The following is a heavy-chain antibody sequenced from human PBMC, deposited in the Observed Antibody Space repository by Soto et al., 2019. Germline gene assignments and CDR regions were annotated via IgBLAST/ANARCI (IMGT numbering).Heavy chain of an antibody. CDR1: GFSLSTSGMC. J-gene: IGHJ6*02. CDR2: IDWDDDK. Sequence: SGPTLVNPTQTLTLTCTFSGFSLSTSGMCVSWIRQPPGKALEWLALIDWDDDKYYSTSLKTRLTISKDTSKNQVVLTMTNMEPVDTATYYCARIRAREYDLHYGMDVWGQGTTVTVSS. D-gene: IGHD1-1*01. V-gene: IGHV2-70*01. CDR3: ARIRAREYDLHYGMDV.